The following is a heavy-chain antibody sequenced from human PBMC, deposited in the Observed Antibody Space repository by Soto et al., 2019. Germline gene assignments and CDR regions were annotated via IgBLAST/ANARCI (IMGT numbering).Heavy chain of an antibody. J-gene: IGHJ6*02. D-gene: IGHD2-15*01. CDR2: IYYSGST. V-gene: IGHV4-59*01. CDR1: GGSISSYY. CDR3: ARFMVVAATRRIYYYYGMDV. Sequence: SETLSLTCTVSGGSISSYYWSWIRQPPGKGLEWIGYIYYSGSTNYNPSLKSRVTISVDTSKNQFSLKLSSVTAADTAVYYCARFMVVAATRRIYYYYGMDVWGQGTTVTVSS.